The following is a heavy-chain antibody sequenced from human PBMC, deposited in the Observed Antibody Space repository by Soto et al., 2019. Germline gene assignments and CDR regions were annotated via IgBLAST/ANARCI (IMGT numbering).Heavy chain of an antibody. CDR3: ARQDKTATGGTDYHYYAMDV. D-gene: IGHD1-1*01. Sequence: GGSLRLSCAASGFTLSNYDLHWVRQAPGRGLEWVSSIGTAGDAYYAASVKGRFTISRDDAQNSLFLQMNSLRGEDTAEYYCARQDKTATGGTDYHYYAMDVWGQGTTVTVYS. V-gene: IGHV3-13*01. J-gene: IGHJ6*02. CDR1: GFTLSNYD. CDR2: IGTAGDA.